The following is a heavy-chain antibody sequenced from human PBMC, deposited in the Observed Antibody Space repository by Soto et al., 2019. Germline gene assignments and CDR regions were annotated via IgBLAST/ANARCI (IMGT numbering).Heavy chain of an antibody. CDR1: GGSFSGYY. CDR2: IYYSGST. V-gene: IGHV4-59*08. J-gene: IGHJ4*02. D-gene: IGHD3-10*01. Sequence: SETLSHTCAVYGGSFSGYYWSWISQPPGKGLEWIGYIYYSGSTNYNPSLKSRVTISVETSKKQFSLKLNSMTAADTAVYYCARHNYGSGSTYFDYWGQGTLVTVSS. CDR3: ARHNYGSGSTYFDY.